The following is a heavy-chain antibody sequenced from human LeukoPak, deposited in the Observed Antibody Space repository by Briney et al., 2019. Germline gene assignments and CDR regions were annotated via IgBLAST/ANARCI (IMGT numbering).Heavy chain of an antibody. CDR3: AGVHGGLFDY. J-gene: IGHJ4*02. Sequence: SQTLSLTCAISGDSVSSNRATWTWIRQSPSRGLEWLGRTYFRSKWYNDYAVSVKSRITINPDTSKNQFSLQLSSVTPEDTAVYYCAGVHGGLFDYWGQGTLVTVSS. CDR2: TYFRSKWYN. D-gene: IGHD3-16*01. CDR1: GDSVSSNRAT. V-gene: IGHV6-1*01.